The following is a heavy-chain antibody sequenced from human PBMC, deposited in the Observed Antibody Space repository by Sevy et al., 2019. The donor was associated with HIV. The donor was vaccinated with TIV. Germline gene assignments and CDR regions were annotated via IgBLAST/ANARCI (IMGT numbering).Heavy chain of an antibody. J-gene: IGHJ6*02. D-gene: IGHD3-10*01. Sequence: ASVKVSCKASGYTFTGYYMHWVRQAPGQGLEWMGRINPNSGGTNYAQKFQGRVTMTRDTSISTAYMELSRLGSDDTAVYYCARDPDGSGSYYYYGMDVWDQGTTVTVSS. CDR3: ARDPDGSGSYYYYGMDV. CDR2: INPNSGGT. V-gene: IGHV1-2*06. CDR1: GYTFTGYY.